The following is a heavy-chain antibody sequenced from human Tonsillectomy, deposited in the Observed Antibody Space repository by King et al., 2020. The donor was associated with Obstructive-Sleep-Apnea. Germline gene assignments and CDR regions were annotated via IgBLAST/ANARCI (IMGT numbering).Heavy chain of an antibody. D-gene: IGHD1-26*01. CDR1: GGSFSGYY. Sequence: VQLQQWGAGLLKPSETLSLTCAVYGGSFSGYYWSWIRQPPGKGLEWIGEINHSGSTNYNPSLKSRVTISVDTSKNQFSLKLSSVTASATAVYYCARDPPTKWEWGQGTLVTVSS. J-gene: IGHJ4*02. CDR3: ARDPPTKWE. CDR2: INHSGST. V-gene: IGHV4-34*01.